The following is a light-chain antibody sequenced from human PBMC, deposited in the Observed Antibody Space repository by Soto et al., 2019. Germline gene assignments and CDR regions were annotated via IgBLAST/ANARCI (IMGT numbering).Light chain of an antibody. CDR3: SSYAGSSYV. Sequence: QSALTQPPSASGSPGQSVTISCTGTSSDVGGYNYVSWYQQHPGKAPKLMIYEVSKRPSGVPDRLSGSKSGNTASLTVSGLQAEDEADYYCSSYAGSSYVFGTGTKLTVL. CDR1: SSDVGGYNY. V-gene: IGLV2-8*01. CDR2: EVS. J-gene: IGLJ1*01.